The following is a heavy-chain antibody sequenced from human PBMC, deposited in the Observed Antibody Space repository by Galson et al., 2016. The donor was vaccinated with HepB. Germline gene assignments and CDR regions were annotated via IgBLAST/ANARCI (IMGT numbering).Heavy chain of an antibody. Sequence: SLRLSCAASGFTFSSYSMNWVRQAPGKGLEWVSSISSSSSYIYYADSVKGRFTISRDNAKNSLYLHMTSLRAEDTAVYYCASGYSYGYFYYWGQGTLVTVSS. CDR3: ASGYSYGYFYY. D-gene: IGHD5-18*01. V-gene: IGHV3-21*01. CDR1: GFTFSSYS. J-gene: IGHJ4*02. CDR2: ISSSSSYI.